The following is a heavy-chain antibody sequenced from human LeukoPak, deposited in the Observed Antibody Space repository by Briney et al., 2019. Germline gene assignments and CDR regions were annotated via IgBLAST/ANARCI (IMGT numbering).Heavy chain of an antibody. CDR3: ALWFGELSY. CDR2: IKQDGSEK. D-gene: IGHD3-10*01. J-gene: IGHJ4*02. CDR1: GFTFSSYA. Sequence: GGSLRLSCAASGFTFSSYAMSWVRQAPGKGLEWVANIKQDGSEKYYVDSVKGRFTISRDNAKNSLYLQMNSLRAEDTAVYYCALWFGELSYWGQGTLVTVSS. V-gene: IGHV3-7*01.